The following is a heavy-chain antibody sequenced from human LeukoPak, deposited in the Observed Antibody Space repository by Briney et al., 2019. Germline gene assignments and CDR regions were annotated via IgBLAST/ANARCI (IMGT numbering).Heavy chain of an antibody. Sequence: SETLSLTCTVSGDTINNGDYYWSWIRQPPGKGLEWIGYIYYSGSSYYNRSLKSRVTISIDTSKNQFSLKLSSVTAADTAVYYCARGRIVGASFDYWGQGTLVTVSS. D-gene: IGHD1-26*01. J-gene: IGHJ4*02. CDR3: ARGRIVGASFDY. CDR2: IYYSGSS. CDR1: GDTINNGDYY. V-gene: IGHV4-30-4*01.